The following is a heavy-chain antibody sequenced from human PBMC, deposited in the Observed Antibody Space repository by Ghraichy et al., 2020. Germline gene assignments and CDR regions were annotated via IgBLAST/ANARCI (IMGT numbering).Heavy chain of an antibody. CDR2: IKQDGSKK. J-gene: IGHJ6*02. V-gene: IGHV3-7*04. D-gene: IGHD3-3*01. CDR3: ARDYIVVDFWSGWGYDYYGMDI. CDR1: GFTFSSYW. Sequence: GGALRLSCAASGFTFSSYWMTWVRQAPGKGLEWLAHIKQDGSKKYYEDFVKGRFTISRDNAKNSLYLEMTSLRTEDTAVYYCARDYIVVDFWSGWGYDYYGMDIWGQGTTVTFSS.